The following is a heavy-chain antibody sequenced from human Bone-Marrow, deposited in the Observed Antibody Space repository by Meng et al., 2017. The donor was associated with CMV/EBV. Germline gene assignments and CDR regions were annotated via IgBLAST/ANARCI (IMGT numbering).Heavy chain of an antibody. Sequence: GGSLRLSCAASGFTFSNYWMTWVRQAPGKGLEWVANIKQDGSEKYYVASVKGRFTISRDNAKNSLYLQMTDLRGDDTAVYYCTRSMDVWGQGSTVTVSS. CDR2: IKQDGSEK. J-gene: IGHJ6*02. CDR3: TRSMDV. CDR1: GFTFSNYW. V-gene: IGHV3-7*01.